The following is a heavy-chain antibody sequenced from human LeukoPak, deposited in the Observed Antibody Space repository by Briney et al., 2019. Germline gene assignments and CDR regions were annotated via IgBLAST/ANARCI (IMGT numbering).Heavy chain of an antibody. Sequence: SETLSLTCAVYGGSFSGYHWSWIRQPPGEGLEWIGGISQSGSTNDNPSLKSRVSISLDTSKNQFSLKLKSMTAADTAVYYCARVRGYYIDYWSQGTLVTVSS. CDR3: ARVRGYYIDY. D-gene: IGHD2-15*01. CDR2: ISQSGST. J-gene: IGHJ4*02. CDR1: GGSFSGYH. V-gene: IGHV4-34*01.